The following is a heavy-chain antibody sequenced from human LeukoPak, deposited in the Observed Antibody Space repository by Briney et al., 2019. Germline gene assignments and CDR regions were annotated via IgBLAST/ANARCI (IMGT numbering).Heavy chain of an antibody. CDR1: GFTFSDYY. V-gene: IGHV3-11*01. Sequence: GSLRLSCAASGFTFSDYYMSWIRRAPGKGLEWVSYISSSGRTMYYADSVKVRFTISRDNAKNSQYLQMNSLRAEDTAVYYCASPGIAAAGTGSNWFDPWGQGTLVTVSS. CDR2: ISSSGRTM. CDR3: ASPGIAAAGTGSNWFDP. J-gene: IGHJ5*02. D-gene: IGHD6-13*01.